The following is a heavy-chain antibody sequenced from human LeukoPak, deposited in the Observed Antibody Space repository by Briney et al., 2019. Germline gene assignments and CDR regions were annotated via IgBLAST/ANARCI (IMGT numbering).Heavy chain of an antibody. J-gene: IGHJ6*03. V-gene: IGHV5-51*01. Sequence: GESPKISCKGSGYSFTSYWIGWVRQMPGKGLEWMGFIYPGDSDTRYSPSFQGQVTISADKSISTAYLQWSSLKASDTAMYYCARNQRDDFWSGYYRNYYYYMDVWGKGTTVTVSS. D-gene: IGHD3-3*01. CDR2: IYPGDSDT. CDR3: ARNQRDDFWSGYYRNYYYYMDV. CDR1: GYSFTSYW.